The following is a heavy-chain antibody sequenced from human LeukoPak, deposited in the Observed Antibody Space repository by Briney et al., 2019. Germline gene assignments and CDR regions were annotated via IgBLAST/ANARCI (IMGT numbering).Heavy chain of an antibody. D-gene: IGHD6-6*01. CDR3: ARASRIASRVGAFDI. J-gene: IGHJ3*02. CDR1: GYSISSNFY. CDR2: MHHSGTT. Sequence: PSETLSLTCGVSGYSISSNFYWGWIRQPPGKGLEWIGNMHHSGTTDYNSSLKSRVTISVDMSKKQLSLRLSSVTAADTSVYYCARASRIASRVGAFDIWGQDTMVTVSS. V-gene: IGHV4-38-2*01.